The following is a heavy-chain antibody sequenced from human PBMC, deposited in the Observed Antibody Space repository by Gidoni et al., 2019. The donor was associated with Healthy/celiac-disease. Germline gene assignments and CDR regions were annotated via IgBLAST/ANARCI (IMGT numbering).Heavy chain of an antibody. V-gene: IGHV1-69*06. Sequence: GSCKASGGTFSSYAISWVRQAPGQGLEWMGGIIPIFGTANYAQKFQGRVTITADKSTSTAYMELSSLRSEDTAVYYCARVGLEWLLSTYYYYGMDVWGQGTTVTVSS. J-gene: IGHJ6*02. CDR2: IIPIFGTA. CDR1: GGTFSSYA. D-gene: IGHD3-3*01. CDR3: ARVGLEWLLSTYYYYGMDV.